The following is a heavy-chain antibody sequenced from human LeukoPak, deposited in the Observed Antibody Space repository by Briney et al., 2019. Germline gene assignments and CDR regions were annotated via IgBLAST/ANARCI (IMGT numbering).Heavy chain of an antibody. D-gene: IGHD3-22*01. V-gene: IGHV3-33*06. J-gene: IGHJ4*02. Sequence: HXVRXXXXXGXXGXXVICYHGSNKYYADSVKRRFTISRDNSKNTLYLQMNSLRAEDTAVYYCAKVVDSSGYYYDYWGQGTLVTVSS. CDR3: AKVVDSSGYYYDY. CDR2: ICYHGSNK.